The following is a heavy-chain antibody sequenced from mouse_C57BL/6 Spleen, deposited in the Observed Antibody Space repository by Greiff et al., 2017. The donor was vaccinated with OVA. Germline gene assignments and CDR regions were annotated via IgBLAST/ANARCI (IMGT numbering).Heavy chain of an antibody. J-gene: IGHJ3*01. CDR1: GYTFTSYW. CDR3: AREGDYYGSRVWFAY. Sequence: QVQLQQSGTELVKPGASVKLSCQASGYTFTSYWMHWVKQRPGQGLEWVGNINPSNGGTNYNEKFKSKATLTVDKSSSTAYMQLSSLTSEDSAVYYCAREGDYYGSRVWFAYWGQGTLVTVSA. CDR2: INPSNGGT. V-gene: IGHV1-53*01. D-gene: IGHD1-1*01.